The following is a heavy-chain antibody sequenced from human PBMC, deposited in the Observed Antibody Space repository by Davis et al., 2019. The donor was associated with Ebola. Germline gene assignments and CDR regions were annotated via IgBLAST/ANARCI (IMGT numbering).Heavy chain of an antibody. Sequence: GESLKISCAASGFTFSSYAMSWVRQAPGKGREWVSAISGSGGSTYYADSVKGRFTISRDNSKNTLYLQMNSLRAEDTAVYYCAKGRGSYYTLFDYWGQGTLVTVSS. V-gene: IGHV3-23*01. CDR2: ISGSGGST. J-gene: IGHJ4*02. D-gene: IGHD1-26*01. CDR3: AKGRGSYYTLFDY. CDR1: GFTFSSYA.